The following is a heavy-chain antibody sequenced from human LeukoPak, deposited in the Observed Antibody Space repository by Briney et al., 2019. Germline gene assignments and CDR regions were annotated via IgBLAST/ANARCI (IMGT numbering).Heavy chain of an antibody. CDR3: ARAPCGVGATPPY. CDR2: ISYDGSNK. D-gene: IGHD1-26*01. CDR1: GFIFSTHS. Sequence: PGGSLRLSCAASGFIFSTHSMFWVRQAPGKGLEWVAVISYDGSNKNYADSVKGRFTISRDNSKNTLYLQMDSLRTDDTAMYYCARAPCGVGATPPYWGQGTLVTVSS. J-gene: IGHJ4*02. V-gene: IGHV3-30-3*01.